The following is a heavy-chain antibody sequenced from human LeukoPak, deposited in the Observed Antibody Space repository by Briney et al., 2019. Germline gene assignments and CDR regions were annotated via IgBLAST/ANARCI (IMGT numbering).Heavy chain of an antibody. CDR1: GGTFSSYA. CDR2: IIPIFGTA. CDR3: ARGVLRFLEWSSPSRSSWFDP. D-gene: IGHD3-3*01. Sequence: SVKVSCKASGGTFSSYAISWVRQAPGQGLEWMGGIIPIFGTANYAQKFQGRVTITTDESTSTAYMELSSLRSEDTAVYYCARGVLRFLEWSSPSRSSWFDPWGQGTLVTVSS. J-gene: IGHJ5*02. V-gene: IGHV1-69*05.